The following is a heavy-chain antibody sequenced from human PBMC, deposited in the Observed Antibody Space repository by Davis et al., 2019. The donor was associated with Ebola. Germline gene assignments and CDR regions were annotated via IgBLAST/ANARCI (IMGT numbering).Heavy chain of an antibody. CDR2: IYSGGST. CDR1: GFTVSSSY. D-gene: IGHD3-22*01. CDR3: ARDFRIYTYYYDSSGYSYYYYGMDV. Sequence: GESLKISCAASGFTVSSSYMSWVRQAPGKGLEWVSVIYSGGSTYYADSVKGRFTISRDNSKNTLYLQMNSLRAEDTAVYYCARDFRIYTYYYDSSGYSYYYYGMDVWGQGTTVTVSS. V-gene: IGHV3-53*01. J-gene: IGHJ6*02.